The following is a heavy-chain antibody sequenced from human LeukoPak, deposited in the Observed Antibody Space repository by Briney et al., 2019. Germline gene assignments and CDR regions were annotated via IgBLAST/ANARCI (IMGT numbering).Heavy chain of an antibody. D-gene: IGHD5-18*01. CDR3: ANLGIQLYLARFDY. J-gene: IGHJ4*02. CDR1: GFTFSSYA. Sequence: PGGSLRLSCAASGFTFSSYAMSWVRRAPGKGLEWVSAISGSGGSTYYADSVKGRFTISRDNSKNTLYLQMNSLRAEDTAVYYCANLGIQLYLARFDYWGQGTLVTVSS. V-gene: IGHV3-23*01. CDR2: ISGSGGST.